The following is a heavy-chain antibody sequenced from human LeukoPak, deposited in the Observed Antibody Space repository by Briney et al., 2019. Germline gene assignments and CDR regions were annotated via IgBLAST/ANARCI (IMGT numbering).Heavy chain of an antibody. Sequence: GGSLRLSPAASGFNLDDYAMHWVRQAPGKGLEWVSGKRWNSGNIGYADSVKGRFTISRDNSQNTLYLQMNSLRAEDTAVYYCAKDVPLFVVMVTIYYYYGMDVWGQGTTVTVSS. V-gene: IGHV3-9*01. CDR2: KRWNSGNI. J-gene: IGHJ6*02. D-gene: IGHD3-3*01. CDR1: GFNLDDYA. CDR3: AKDVPLFVVMVTIYYYYGMDV.